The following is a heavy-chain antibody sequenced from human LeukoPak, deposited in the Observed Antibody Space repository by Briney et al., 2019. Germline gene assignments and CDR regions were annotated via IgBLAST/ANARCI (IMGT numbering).Heavy chain of an antibody. V-gene: IGHV4-59*02. CDR2: IHYSGST. Sequence: SETLSLTCTVSGASVTTYYWSWIRQPPGKGLEWIGYIHYSGSTNYNPSLKSRVTISVDTSRNQFSLKLSSVTAADTAVYYCASTIHDYDILTGYYPPYYYYGMDVWGQGTTVTVSS. J-gene: IGHJ6*02. CDR1: GASVTTYY. CDR3: ASTIHDYDILTGYYPPYYYYGMDV. D-gene: IGHD3-9*01.